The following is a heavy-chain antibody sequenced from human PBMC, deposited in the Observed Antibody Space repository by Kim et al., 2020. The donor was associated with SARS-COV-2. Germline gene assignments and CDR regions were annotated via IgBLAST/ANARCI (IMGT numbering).Heavy chain of an antibody. CDR1: GGSISSGGYY. Sequence: SETLSLTCTVSGGSISSGGYYWSWIRQHPGKGLEWIGYIYYSGSTYYNPSLKSRVTISVDTSKNQFSLKLSSVTAADTAVYYCARDGGSGSYAHDAFDIWGQGTMVTVS. V-gene: IGHV4-31*03. D-gene: IGHD3-10*01. CDR3: ARDGGSGSYAHDAFDI. J-gene: IGHJ3*02. CDR2: IYYSGST.